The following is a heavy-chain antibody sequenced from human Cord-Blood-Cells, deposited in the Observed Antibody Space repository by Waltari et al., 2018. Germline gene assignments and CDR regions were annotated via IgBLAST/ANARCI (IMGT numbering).Heavy chain of an antibody. J-gene: IGHJ4*02. Sequence: QLQLQESGPGLVKPSETLSLTCTVSGGSISSSSYYWGWHRQPPGKGLEWIGSIYYSGSTYYTPSLKSRVTISVDTSKTQFSLKLISVTAADTAVYYCAIHGGYFDYWGQGTLVTVSS. V-gene: IGHV4-39*07. D-gene: IGHD3-10*01. CDR2: IYYSGST. CDR3: AIHGGYFDY. CDR1: GGSISSSSYY.